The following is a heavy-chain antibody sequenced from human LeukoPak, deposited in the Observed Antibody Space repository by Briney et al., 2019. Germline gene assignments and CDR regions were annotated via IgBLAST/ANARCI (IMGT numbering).Heavy chain of an antibody. Sequence: SETLSLTCAVYGGSFSGYYWSWIRQPPGKGLEWIGEINHSGSTNYNPSLKSRVTISVDTSKNQFSLKLSSVTAADTAVYYCARVVCSGGSCYSGYFGYWGQGTLVTVSS. V-gene: IGHV4-34*01. J-gene: IGHJ4*02. CDR3: ARVVCSGGSCYSGYFGY. D-gene: IGHD2-15*01. CDR1: GGSFSGYY. CDR2: INHSGST.